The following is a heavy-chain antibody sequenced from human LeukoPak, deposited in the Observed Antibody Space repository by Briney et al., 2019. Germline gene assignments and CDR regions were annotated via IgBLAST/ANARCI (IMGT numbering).Heavy chain of an antibody. CDR3: ARDGGYNANTPFSYHYYYMDV. V-gene: IGHV1-18*01. D-gene: IGHD5-24*01. J-gene: IGHJ6*03. Sequence: GASVKVSCKASGYTFTSYGISWVRQAPGQGLEWMGWISAYNGNTNYAQKLQGRVTMTTDTSTSTAYMELRSLRSDDTAVYYCARDGGYNANTPFSYHYYYMDVWGKGTTVTISS. CDR2: ISAYNGNT. CDR1: GYTFTSYG.